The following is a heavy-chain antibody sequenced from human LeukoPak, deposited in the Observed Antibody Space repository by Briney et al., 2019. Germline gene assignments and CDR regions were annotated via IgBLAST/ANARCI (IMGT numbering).Heavy chain of an antibody. Sequence: PSETLSLTCTVSGGSISSYYWSWFRQPPGKGLEWIGHVSHSGDTNYSPSFHSRVTVSIDTSKTHFSLEMNSVTAADTAVYHCARWRGYGYGLDSWGQGTLVTVSS. CDR2: VSHSGDT. V-gene: IGHV4-59*01. CDR1: GGSISSYY. CDR3: ARWRGYGYGLDS. J-gene: IGHJ4*02. D-gene: IGHD5-18*01.